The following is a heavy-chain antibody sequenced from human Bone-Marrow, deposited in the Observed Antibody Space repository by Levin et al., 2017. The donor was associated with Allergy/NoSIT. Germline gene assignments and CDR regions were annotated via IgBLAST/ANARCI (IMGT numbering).Heavy chain of an antibody. D-gene: IGHD1-1*01. V-gene: IGHV3-30*03. CDR2: FSYDGNNE. Sequence: SGGSLRLSCVGSGFTFSNHGIHWVRQAPGKGLEWVSVFSYDGNNEYYADSVKGRFTMSRHNSKNTVYLQLNSLRAEDTALYYCARTGGKHRHDFDSWGQGMLVIVSP. CDR1: GFTFSNHG. J-gene: IGHJ4*02. CDR3: ARTGGKHRHDFDS.